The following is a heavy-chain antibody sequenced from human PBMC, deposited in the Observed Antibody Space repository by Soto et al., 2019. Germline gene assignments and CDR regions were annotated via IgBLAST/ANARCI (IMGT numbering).Heavy chain of an antibody. CDR1: GFTFSSYG. J-gene: IGHJ5*02. CDR3: ARYVSSRYDNWIYP. V-gene: IGHV3-33*01. D-gene: IGHD6-13*01. Sequence: QVQLVESGGGVVQPGGSLRLSCAASGFTFSSYGMHWVRQAPGKGLEWVAVIWYDGGEKYYADSVKGRFTISRDNSKNTLSLQMNNLRAEDTAVYYCARYVSSRYDNWIYPWGQGTLVTVSS. CDR2: IWYDGGEK.